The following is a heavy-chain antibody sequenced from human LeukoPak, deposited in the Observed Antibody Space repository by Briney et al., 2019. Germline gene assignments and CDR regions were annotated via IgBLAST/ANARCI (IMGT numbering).Heavy chain of an antibody. CDR1: GDSLSSYY. Sequence: SETLSLTCTVSGDSLSSYYLSWIRQPPGKGLEWIGYIHYSGSTNYNPSLKSRVTISVDTSKNQFSLRLSSVTAVDTAVYYCARGLGYSSGWSFDYWGQGTLVTVSS. CDR3: ARGLGYSSGWSFDY. D-gene: IGHD6-19*01. J-gene: IGHJ4*02. V-gene: IGHV4-59*01. CDR2: IHYSGST.